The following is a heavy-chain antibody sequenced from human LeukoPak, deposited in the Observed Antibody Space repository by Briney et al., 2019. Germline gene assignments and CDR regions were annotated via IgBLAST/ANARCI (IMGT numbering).Heavy chain of an antibody. CDR3: AKLPFGEFHSRYYYYYYMDV. CDR2: ISSNGGST. CDR1: GFTFSSYS. V-gene: IGHV3-64*01. Sequence: PGGSLRLSCAASGFTFSSYSMHWVRQAPGKGLEYVSAISSNGGSTYYASSVKGRFTISRDNSRNTLYLQMGSLRAEDTAVYYCAKLPFGEFHSRYYYYYYMDVWGKGTTVTISS. D-gene: IGHD3-10*01. J-gene: IGHJ6*03.